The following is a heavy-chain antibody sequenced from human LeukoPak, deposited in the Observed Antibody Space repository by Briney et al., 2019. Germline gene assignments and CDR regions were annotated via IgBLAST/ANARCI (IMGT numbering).Heavy chain of an antibody. CDR2: INPSGGST. D-gene: IGHD3/OR15-3a*01. J-gene: IGHJ4*02. CDR3: ARAPWTGYYQD. CDR1: GYTFTSYY. V-gene: IGHV1-46*01. Sequence: ASVKVSCKASGYTFTSYYMLWVRQAPGQGLEWMGIINPSGGSTSYAQKFQGRVTMTRDTSTSTVYMELSSLRSEDTAVYYCARAPWTGYYQDWGQGTLVTVSS.